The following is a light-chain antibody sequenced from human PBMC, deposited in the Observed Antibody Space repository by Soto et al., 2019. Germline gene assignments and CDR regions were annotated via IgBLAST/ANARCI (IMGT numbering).Light chain of an antibody. Sequence: QSALTQPASVSGSPGQSITISCTGTSSDVGGYNYVSWYQQHPGKAPKLMIYEVSNRPSGVSNRFSGSKSGNTASLTISGLQAEDEADYDCSSYTSSSTPWVFGGGTKLTVL. J-gene: IGLJ3*02. CDR3: SSYTSSSTPWV. CDR2: EVS. CDR1: SSDVGGYNY. V-gene: IGLV2-14*01.